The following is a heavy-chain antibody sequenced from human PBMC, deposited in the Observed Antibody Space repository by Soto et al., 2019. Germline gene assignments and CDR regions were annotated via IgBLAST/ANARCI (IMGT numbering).Heavy chain of an antibody. J-gene: IGHJ4*02. V-gene: IGHV3-21*01. CDR2: ISSSSSYI. Sequence: EVQLVESGGGLVKPGGSLRLSCAASGFTFSSYSMNWVRQAPGKGLEWVSSISSSSSYIYYADSVKGRFTISRDNAKNSLYLQMNSLRAEDTAVYYCARIPTYYYDSSGYVYWGQGTLVTVSS. CDR1: GFTFSSYS. D-gene: IGHD3-22*01. CDR3: ARIPTYYYDSSGYVY.